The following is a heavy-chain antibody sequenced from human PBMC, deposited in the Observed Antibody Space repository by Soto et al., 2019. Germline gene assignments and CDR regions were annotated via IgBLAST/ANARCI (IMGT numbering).Heavy chain of an antibody. J-gene: IGHJ4*02. V-gene: IGHV3-30*18. D-gene: IGHD6-13*01. Sequence: GGSLRLSCAASGFTFSSYGMHWVRQAPGKGLEWVAVISYDGSNKYYADSVKGRFTISRDNSKNTLYLQMNSLRAEDTAVYYCAKDNSSSWPQYYFDYGGQGTLVTVSS. CDR1: GFTFSSYG. CDR2: ISYDGSNK. CDR3: AKDNSSSWPQYYFDY.